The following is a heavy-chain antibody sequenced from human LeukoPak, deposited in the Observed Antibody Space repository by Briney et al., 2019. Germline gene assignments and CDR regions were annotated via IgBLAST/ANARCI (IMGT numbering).Heavy chain of an antibody. CDR2: ISSKVNSYAT. Sequence: GGSLKLSCAASGFAFSGSAMHWVRQASGRGLEWVGRISSKVNSYATSYAASVKGRFTISRDDSKNTAYLQMNSLKTEDTAVYYCTREDIVVVPAARGLYYHGMDVWGQGTTVTVSS. J-gene: IGHJ6*02. D-gene: IGHD2-2*01. CDR3: TREDIVVVPAARGLYYHGMDV. V-gene: IGHV3-73*01. CDR1: GFAFSGSA.